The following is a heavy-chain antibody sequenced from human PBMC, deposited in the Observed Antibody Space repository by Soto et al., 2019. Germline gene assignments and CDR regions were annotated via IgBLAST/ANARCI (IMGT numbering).Heavy chain of an antibody. CDR3: SYTPSGWRFDFDS. V-gene: IGHV3-73*02. CDR1: GFTLSGST. J-gene: IGHJ4*02. D-gene: IGHD6-19*01. CDR2: VRNKANSYAT. Sequence: EVQLVESGGGLVQPGGSLKLSCAASGFTLSGSTMHWVRQASGKGLEWVGRVRNKANSYATAYAASVKGRFTISRDDSKNSAYLQMNSLQTEDTAVYYCSYTPSGWRFDFDSWGQGTLVTVSS.